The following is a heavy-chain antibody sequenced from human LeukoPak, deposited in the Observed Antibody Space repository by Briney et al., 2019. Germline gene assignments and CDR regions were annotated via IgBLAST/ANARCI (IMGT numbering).Heavy chain of an antibody. Sequence: PGGSLRLSCAASGFTFSSYWMSWVRQAPGKGLEWIGEINHSGSTNYNPSLKSRVTISVDTSKNQFSLKLSSVTAADTAVFYCARGGLTVTADYWGQGTLVTVSS. V-gene: IGHV4-34*01. D-gene: IGHD2-21*02. CDR3: ARGGLTVTADY. CDR2: INHSGST. J-gene: IGHJ4*02. CDR1: GFTFSSYW.